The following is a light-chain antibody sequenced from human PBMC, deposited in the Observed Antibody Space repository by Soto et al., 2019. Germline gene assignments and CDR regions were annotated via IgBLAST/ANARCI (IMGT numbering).Light chain of an antibody. CDR1: QDISSW. Sequence: DIQMTQSPSSVSASVGDRVTITCRASQDISSWVAWYQQKPGKAPKLLISAASSLQSGVPRRFSGSGSGTDFTLIISSLQPEDFAVYYCQQYNNWPPYTFGQGTKLEIK. CDR2: AAS. V-gene: IGKV1-12*01. CDR3: QQYNNWPPYT. J-gene: IGKJ2*01.